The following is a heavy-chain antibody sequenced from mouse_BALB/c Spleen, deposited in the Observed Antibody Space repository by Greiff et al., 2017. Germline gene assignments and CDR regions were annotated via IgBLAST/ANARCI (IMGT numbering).Heavy chain of an antibody. Sequence: QVQLQQSETELVKPGASVKISCKASGYTFTDFAIHWVKQSPEQGLEWIGYISPGNGDIKDNEKFKGKATMTADKSSSTAYMQLNILTTEDSAVYFCKRSHDYGCDKGFFDYWGQGTTVTVSS. V-gene: IGHV1S53*03. CDR3: KRSHDYGCDKGFFDY. CDR2: ISPGNGDI. D-gene: IGHD2-2*01. CDR1: GYTFTDFA. J-gene: IGHJ2*01.